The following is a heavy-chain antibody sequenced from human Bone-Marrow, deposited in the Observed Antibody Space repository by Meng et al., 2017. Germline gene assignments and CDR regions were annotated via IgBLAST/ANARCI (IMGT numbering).Heavy chain of an antibody. CDR1: GGSFSGYY. J-gene: IGHJ4*02. CDR2: INHSGST. V-gene: IGHV4-34*01. Sequence: QVRPKQGWAGLLQPSGALSLTVAVYGGSFSGYYWSWIRQPPGKGLEWIGEINHSGSTNYNPSLKSRVTISVDTSKNQFSLKLSSVTAADTAVYYCARGLRAARPLLFGYWGQGTLVTVSS. D-gene: IGHD6-6*01. CDR3: ARGLRAARPLLFGY.